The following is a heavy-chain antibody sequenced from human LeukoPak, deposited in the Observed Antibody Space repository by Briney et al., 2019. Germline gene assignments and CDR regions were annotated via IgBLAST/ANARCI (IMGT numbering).Heavy chain of an antibody. CDR3: AKDPRVGATAAEYFHH. Sequence: GGSLRLSCEASGFTFSSYAMTWVRQAPGKGLEWVSSISASGSATYYADSVKGRFTISTDISKNTLYLQMNSLRAEDTAVYYCAKDPRVGATAAEYFHHWGQGTLVTASS. J-gene: IGHJ1*01. CDR2: ISASGSAT. V-gene: IGHV3-23*01. CDR1: GFTFSSYA. D-gene: IGHD1-26*01.